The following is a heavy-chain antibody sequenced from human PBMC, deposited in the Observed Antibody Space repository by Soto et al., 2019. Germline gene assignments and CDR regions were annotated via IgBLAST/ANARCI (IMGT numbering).Heavy chain of an antibody. CDR3: ARGRYCLTGRCFPNWFDS. D-gene: IGHD2-15*01. CDR2: IYKSATT. V-gene: IGHV4-30-4*01. CDR1: GDSISSVDYF. Sequence: SETLSLTCSVSGDSISSVDYFWAWTRQPPGQALEYIGYIYKSATTYYNPSFESRVAISLDTSKSQFSLNVTSVTAADTAVYFCARGRYCLTGRCFPNWFDSWGQGTLVTVSS. J-gene: IGHJ5*01.